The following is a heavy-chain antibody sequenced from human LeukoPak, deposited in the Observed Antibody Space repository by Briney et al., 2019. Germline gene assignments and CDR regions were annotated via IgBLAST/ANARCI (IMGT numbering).Heavy chain of an antibody. CDR1: GFIFSDAW. Sequence: GGSLRLSCAANGFIFSDAWMNWVRQTSGKGLEWVGRIKMKADGGRVDYAAPVKGRVTISRDDSKNTLYLQMNSLKTEDTAVYYCTTDLPFHHSHNGYWGQGTLVTVSS. V-gene: IGHV3-15*07. J-gene: IGHJ4*02. D-gene: IGHD3-22*01. CDR3: TTDLPFHHSHNGY. CDR2: IKMKADGGRV.